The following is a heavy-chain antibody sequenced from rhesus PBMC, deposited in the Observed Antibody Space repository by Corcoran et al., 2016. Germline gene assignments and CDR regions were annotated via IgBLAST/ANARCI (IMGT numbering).Heavy chain of an antibody. CDR1: GFTFSDYY. D-gene: IGHD5-30*01. V-gene: IGHV3-116*02. CDR3: AKDMFEDTVGTVLGNFDY. Sequence: GESGGGLVQPGGSLRLSCAASGFTFSDYYMSWVRQAPGTGPEWVGFIRNQPNSGTAEYAASVKGRFTISRDDSNSIFSLQMNSLRAEDTAVYYCAKDMFEDTVGTVLGNFDYWGQGVLVTVSS. CDR2: IRNQPNSGTA. J-gene: IGHJ4*01.